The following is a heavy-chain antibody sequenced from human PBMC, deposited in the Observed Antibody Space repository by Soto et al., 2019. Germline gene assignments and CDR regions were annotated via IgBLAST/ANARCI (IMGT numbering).Heavy chain of an antibody. Sequence: SLRLSCAASGFTFSSYWMSWVRQAPGKGLEWVANIKQDGSEKYYVDSVKGRFTISRDNAKNSLYLQMNSLRAEDTAVYYCASEYYYDSSGYYYWGQGTLVTVSS. J-gene: IGHJ4*02. D-gene: IGHD3-22*01. CDR2: IKQDGSEK. CDR1: GFTFSSYW. CDR3: ASEYYYDSSGYYY. V-gene: IGHV3-7*03.